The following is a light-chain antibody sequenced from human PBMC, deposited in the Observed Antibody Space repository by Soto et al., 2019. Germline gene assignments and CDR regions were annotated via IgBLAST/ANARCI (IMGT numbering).Light chain of an antibody. V-gene: IGLV2-14*03. Sequence: QSALAQPASVSGSPGQSITISCTGTSSDIGSYNYISWYQQHPDKGPKLIIYGVTNRPSGVSNRFSGSKSGYTVSLTISGLQAEDEADYYCCSYTTTTAYVFGTGTKVTVL. J-gene: IGLJ1*01. CDR2: GVT. CDR1: SSDIGSYNY. CDR3: CSYTTTTAYV.